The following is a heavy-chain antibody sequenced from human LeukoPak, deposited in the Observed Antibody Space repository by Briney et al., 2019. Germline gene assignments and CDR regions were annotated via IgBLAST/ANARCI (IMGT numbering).Heavy chain of an antibody. CDR2: INAGNGNT. J-gene: IGHJ4*02. CDR1: GYSFTNYA. V-gene: IGHV1-3*01. D-gene: IGHD5-12*01. Sequence: ASVKVSCKASGYSFTNYAMHWVRQAPGQRLEWMGWINAGNGNTKYSQKFQGRVTITRDTSASTGHVELSGLRSEDTAVYYCVKGSGYDSNFDYWGQGTLVTVSS. CDR3: VKGSGYDSNFDY.